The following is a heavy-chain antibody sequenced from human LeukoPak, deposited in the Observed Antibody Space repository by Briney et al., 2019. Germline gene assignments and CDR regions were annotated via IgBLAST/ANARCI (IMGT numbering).Heavy chain of an antibody. J-gene: IGHJ4*02. CDR2: MYYSGST. CDR3: ARHYYDRTGYYYFDY. CDR1: GDSITGSSYY. D-gene: IGHD3-22*01. Sequence: SETLSLTCSVSGDSITGSSYYWGWIRQPPGKGLEWIGSMYYSGSTYSNPSLKSRVTMSADTSKNQFSLKPRSVTAADTAVFYCARHYYDRTGYYYFDYWGQGILVTVSS. V-gene: IGHV4-39*01.